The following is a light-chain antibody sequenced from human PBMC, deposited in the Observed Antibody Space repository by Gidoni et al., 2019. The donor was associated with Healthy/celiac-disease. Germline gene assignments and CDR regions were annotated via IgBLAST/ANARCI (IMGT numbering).Light chain of an antibody. J-gene: IGLJ2*01. CDR3: QSYDSSLSVYVV. CDR1: SSNIGAGYD. CDR2: GNS. V-gene: IGLV1-40*01. Sequence: QRVTISCTGSSSNIGAGYDVHWYQQLPGTAPKLLIYGNSNRPSGVPDRFPGSKSGTSASLAITGLQAEDEADYYCQSYDSSLSVYVVFGGGTKLTVL.